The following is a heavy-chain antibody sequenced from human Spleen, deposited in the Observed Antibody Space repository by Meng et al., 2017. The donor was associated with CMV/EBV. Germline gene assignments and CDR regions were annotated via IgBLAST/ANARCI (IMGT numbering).Heavy chain of an antibody. CDR3: ARQSDRNDGLHGFHI. V-gene: IGHV4-34*01. CDR1: GVSASGYY. J-gene: IGHJ3*02. D-gene: IGHD1-1*01. Sequence: SETLSLTCAVYGVSASGYYWSWIRQHPGKGMEWIGEINHSGSTNYNPPLKSRVTISVDTSENQFSLNLSSLTAADTAVHFCARQSDRNDGLHGFHIWGQGTMVTVSS. CDR2: INHSGST.